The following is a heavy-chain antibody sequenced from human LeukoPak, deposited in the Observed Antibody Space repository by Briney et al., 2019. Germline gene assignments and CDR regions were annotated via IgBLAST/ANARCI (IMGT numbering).Heavy chain of an antibody. CDR1: GFTFNTYS. D-gene: IGHD6-6*01. J-gene: IGHJ4*02. CDR2: IYHTGST. V-gene: IGHV4-38-2*02. CDR3: ARDLGRSPGSSSSDY. Sequence: GSLRLSCAVSGFTFNTYSMNWVRQPPGKGLEWIGTIYHTGSTFYNPSLKSRVTISVDASKNQFSLKLNSVTVADTAVYYCARDLGRSPGSSSSDYWGQGTLVIVSS.